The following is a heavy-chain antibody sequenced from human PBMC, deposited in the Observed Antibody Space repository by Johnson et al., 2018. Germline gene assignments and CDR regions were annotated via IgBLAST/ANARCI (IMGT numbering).Heavy chain of an antibody. CDR2: ISYDRSNQ. J-gene: IGHJ6*02. V-gene: IGHV3-30*18. Sequence: QVQLVESGGGVVQXGRSLRLSCAASGFTFSSYAMHWVRQAPGKGLEWVALISYDRSNQYYADSVKGRFTISRATSRNPLYMQMESLRAEDTAVYYCAKEVFSGSYPTHYGMDVWGQGTTVTVSS. CDR1: GFTFSSYA. CDR3: AKEVFSGSYPTHYGMDV. D-gene: IGHD1-26*01.